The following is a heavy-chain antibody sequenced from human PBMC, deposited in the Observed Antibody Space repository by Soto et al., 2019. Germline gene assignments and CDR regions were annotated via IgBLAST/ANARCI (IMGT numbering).Heavy chain of an antibody. CDR3: ARASNYYGSGWISHFDL. CDR2: IIPIFDTV. CDR1: GGTFSNYA. Sequence: QVQLVQSGAEVKKPGSSVKVSCKTSGGTFSNYAFIWVRQAPGPGLEWTGGIIPIFDTVKYSQRFLDRVKITADKSTSTVYMELRSLTAEDTAVYYWARASNYYGSGWISHFDLWGQGTQVTVPS. V-gene: IGHV1-69*06. D-gene: IGHD3-10*01. J-gene: IGHJ4*02.